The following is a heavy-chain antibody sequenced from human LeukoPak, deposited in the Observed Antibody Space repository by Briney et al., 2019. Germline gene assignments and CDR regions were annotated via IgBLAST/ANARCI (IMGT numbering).Heavy chain of an antibody. Sequence: ASVRVSCKASGYTFTSYGISWVRQTPGQGLEWMGWISAYNGNTNYAQKLQGRVTITTDTSTSTAYMELRSLRSDDTAVYYCARASSEVGAKIDYWGQGTLVTVSS. J-gene: IGHJ4*02. D-gene: IGHD1-26*01. CDR3: ARASSEVGAKIDY. CDR1: GYTFTSYG. V-gene: IGHV1-18*01. CDR2: ISAYNGNT.